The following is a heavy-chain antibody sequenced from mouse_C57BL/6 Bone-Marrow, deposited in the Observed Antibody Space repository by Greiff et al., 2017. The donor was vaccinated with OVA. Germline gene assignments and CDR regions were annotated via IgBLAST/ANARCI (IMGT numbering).Heavy chain of an antibody. D-gene: IGHD2-9*01. CDR3: ARDGPYYGYDVLAY. CDR1: GFTFSSYA. Sequence: EVMLVESGGGLVKPGGSLKLSCAASGFTFSSYAMSWVRQTPEKRLAWVATISDGGSYTYYPDNVKGRFTISRDNAKNNLYLQMSHLKSEDTAMYYCARDGPYYGYDVLAYWGQGTLVTVSA. V-gene: IGHV5-4*01. J-gene: IGHJ3*01. CDR2: ISDGGSYT.